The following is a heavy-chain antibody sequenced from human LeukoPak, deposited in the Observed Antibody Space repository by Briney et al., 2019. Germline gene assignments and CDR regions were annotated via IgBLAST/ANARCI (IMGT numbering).Heavy chain of an antibody. Sequence: SETLSLTCTVSGGSISYYYWSWIRQPAGKGLEWIGRIYTSGSTNYNPSLKNRVTMSVDTSKNQFSLRLSSVTAADTAIYFCARGHGGYCGGGSCYLDYWGQGTLVTVSS. V-gene: IGHV4-4*07. CDR2: IYTSGST. CDR1: GGSISYYY. J-gene: IGHJ4*02. D-gene: IGHD2-15*01. CDR3: ARGHGGYCGGGSCYLDY.